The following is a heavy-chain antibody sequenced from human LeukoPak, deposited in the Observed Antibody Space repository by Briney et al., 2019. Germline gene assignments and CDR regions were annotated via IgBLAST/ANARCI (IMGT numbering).Heavy chain of an antibody. J-gene: IGHJ4*02. CDR2: IYSGGST. Sequence: GGSLRLSCAASGFTVSSNYMSWVRQAPGKGLEWVSVIYSGGSTYYADSVKGRFTISRDNSKNTLYLQMSSLRAEDTAVYYCARLYDSSGYLFDYWGQGTLVTVSS. CDR3: ARLYDSSGYLFDY. V-gene: IGHV3-53*01. CDR1: GFTVSSNY. D-gene: IGHD3-22*01.